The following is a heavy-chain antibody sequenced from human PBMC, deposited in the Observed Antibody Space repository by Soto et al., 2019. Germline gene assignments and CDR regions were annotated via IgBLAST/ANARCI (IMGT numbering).Heavy chain of an antibody. V-gene: IGHV1-69*06. CDR1: GGTFSSYA. Sequence: GASVKVSCKASGGTFSSYAISWVRQAPGQGLEWMGGIIPIFGTANYAQKFQGRVTITADKSTSTAYMELSSLRSEDTAVYCCASPSGYDSNYFDYWGQGTLVTVSS. CDR3: ASPSGYDSNYFDY. D-gene: IGHD5-12*01. CDR2: IIPIFGTA. J-gene: IGHJ4*02.